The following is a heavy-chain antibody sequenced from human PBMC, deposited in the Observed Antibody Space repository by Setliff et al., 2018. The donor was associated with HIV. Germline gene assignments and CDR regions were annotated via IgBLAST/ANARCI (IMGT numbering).Heavy chain of an antibody. CDR2: AYHRGNT. J-gene: IGHJ4*02. V-gene: IGHV4-4*02. CDR1: GVSTSNNNYW. CDR3: AREGQQLARSFDF. D-gene: IGHD6-13*01. Sequence: SETLSLTCAVSGVSTSNNNYWWSWVRQPPGKGLEWIGEAYHRGNTNYNPSLKSRVTMSVDKSLNQVSLKLSSVTAADTAVYFCAREGQQLARSFDFWGQGSLVT.